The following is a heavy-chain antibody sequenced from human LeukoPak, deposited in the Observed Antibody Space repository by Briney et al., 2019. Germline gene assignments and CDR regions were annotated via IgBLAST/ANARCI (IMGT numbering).Heavy chain of an antibody. CDR1: GFIFSSYA. CDR3: AKGLFMHDY. V-gene: IGHV3-23*01. D-gene: IGHD3-16*01. Sequence: GGSLRLSCAASGFIFSSYAMKWVRQAPGKGLEWVSTTAGSGTYYADSVKGRFTISRDNSKNTLYLQMNSLRAEDTAVYYCAKGLFMHDYWGQGTLATVSS. CDR2: TAGSGT. J-gene: IGHJ4*02.